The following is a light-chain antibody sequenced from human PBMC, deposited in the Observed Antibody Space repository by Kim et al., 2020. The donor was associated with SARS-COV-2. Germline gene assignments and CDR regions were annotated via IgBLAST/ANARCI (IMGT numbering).Light chain of an antibody. V-gene: IGLV1-51*01. CDR3: GTWDSSLSARV. CDR1: NSNIVNNY. J-gene: IGLJ3*02. Sequence: QSVLTQPPSVSAAPGQRVTISCSGNNSNIVNNYVSWYQQPPGTAPKLLIYDNNKRPSGIPDRFSGSKSGTSATLGITGLQTGDEADYYCGTWDSSLSARVFGGGTKLTVL. CDR2: DNN.